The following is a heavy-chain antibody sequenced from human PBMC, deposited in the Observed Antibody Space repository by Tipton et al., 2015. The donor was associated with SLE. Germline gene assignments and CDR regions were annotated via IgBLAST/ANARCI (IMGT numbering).Heavy chain of an antibody. CDR3: ARYYGSERYYDSVHFDY. Sequence: LRLSCTVSGDSISSSGCYWGWIRQSPMKGLEWIGSVYYSGNTYYNPSLKSRVTISVDTSKTQFPLKLSSVTAADTAVYYCARYYGSERYYDSVHFDYWGQGTLVTVSS. V-gene: IGHV4-39*01. CDR2: VYYSGNT. D-gene: IGHD3-10*01. J-gene: IGHJ4*02. CDR1: GDSISSSGCY.